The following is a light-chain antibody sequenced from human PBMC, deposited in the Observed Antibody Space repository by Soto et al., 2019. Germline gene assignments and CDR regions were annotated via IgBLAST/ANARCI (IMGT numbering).Light chain of an antibody. Sequence: EIVLTQSPATLSLSPGGRATLSCRSSQSISSYLGWYQQKPGQAPRLLIYDASNRATGIPARFSGSGSGTDFTLTISSLEPEDFAVYYCQHRSSWPLTFGGGTKVDI. CDR2: DAS. CDR1: QSISSY. J-gene: IGKJ4*01. V-gene: IGKV3-11*01. CDR3: QHRSSWPLT.